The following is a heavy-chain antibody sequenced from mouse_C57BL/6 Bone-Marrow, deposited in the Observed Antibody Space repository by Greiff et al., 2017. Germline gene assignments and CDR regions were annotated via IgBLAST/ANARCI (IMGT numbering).Heavy chain of an antibody. CDR1: GFTFSSYC. J-gene: IGHJ3*01. V-gene: IGHV5-6*01. Sequence: EVQLVESGGDLVKPGGSLKLSCAASGFTFSSYCMSWVRQTPDKRLEWVATIRSGGSYTYYPDSVKGRFTISRDNAKNTLYLQMSSLQSEDTAMYYCARHYDYAWFAYWGQGNLVTVSA. CDR2: IRSGGSYT. D-gene: IGHD2-4*01. CDR3: ARHYDYAWFAY.